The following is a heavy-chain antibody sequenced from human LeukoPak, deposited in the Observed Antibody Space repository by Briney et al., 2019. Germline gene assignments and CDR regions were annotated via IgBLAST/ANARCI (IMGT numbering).Heavy chain of an antibody. J-gene: IGHJ4*02. D-gene: IGHD4-17*01. CDR3: AKDYYFGDYGGFDY. Sequence: GGSLRLSCAASGFIFSSYAMSWVRQAPGKGLEWVSTISGSGGSTYYADSVKGRFTISRDNSKNTVYLQMNSLRAEDTAVYYCAKDYYFGDYGGFDYWGQGTLVTVSS. CDR1: GFIFSSYA. CDR2: ISGSGGST. V-gene: IGHV3-23*01.